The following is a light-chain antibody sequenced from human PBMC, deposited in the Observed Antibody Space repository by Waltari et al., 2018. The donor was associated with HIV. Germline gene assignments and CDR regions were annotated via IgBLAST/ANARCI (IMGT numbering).Light chain of an antibody. CDR2: EAT. Sequence: QSALTHPASVSGSPGQSIPISCTGTRSDLGSSNFVSWYQQHPGKAPKLIIFEATKRPSGVSNRFSGSKSGNTASLTISGLQAEDDAEYYCSSNAGSSTLWVFGGGTKLTVL. V-gene: IGLV2-23*01. CDR1: RSDLGSSNF. J-gene: IGLJ3*02. CDR3: SSNAGSSTLWV.